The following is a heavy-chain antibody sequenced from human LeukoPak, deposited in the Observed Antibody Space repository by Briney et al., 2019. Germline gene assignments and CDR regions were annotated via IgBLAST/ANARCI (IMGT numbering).Heavy chain of an antibody. CDR2: IHHSGST. CDR3: ARSQARPRRWFGY. D-gene: IGHD6-6*01. Sequence: SETLSLTCAVYSASSSGYYSSWIRHPPRKGLEWIGEIHHSGSTNYNPSLKSRVTISVDTSKNQLSMKLRSVTAAGTAVYYCARSQARPRRWFGYWGQGTLVTVSS. V-gene: IGHV4-34*01. J-gene: IGHJ4*02. CDR1: SASSSGYY.